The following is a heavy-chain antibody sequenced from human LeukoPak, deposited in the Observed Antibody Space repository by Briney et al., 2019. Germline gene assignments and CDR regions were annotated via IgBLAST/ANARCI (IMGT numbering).Heavy chain of an antibody. V-gene: IGHV3-23*01. Sequence: GGSLRLSCAASGFTFSSYSMNWVRQAPGKGLEWVSAISGSGGSTYYADSVKGRFTISRDNSKNTLYLQMNSLRAEDTAVYYCAKDGGYSYYYYYYMDVWGKGTTVTVSS. J-gene: IGHJ6*03. CDR2: ISGSGGST. CDR1: GFTFSSYS. D-gene: IGHD5-18*01. CDR3: AKDGGYSYYYYYYMDV.